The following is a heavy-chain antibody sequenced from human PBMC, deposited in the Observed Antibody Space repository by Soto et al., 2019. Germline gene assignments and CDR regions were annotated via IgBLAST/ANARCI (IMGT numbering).Heavy chain of an antibody. D-gene: IGHD5-18*01. CDR3: ARGVFRGYSYGPDY. CDR1: GYTFTSYD. Sequence: ASVKVSYKASGYTFTSYDIYWVLQATGQGLEWMGWMNPNSGNTGYAQKFQGRVTMTRNTSISTAYMELSSLRSEDTAVYYCARGVFRGYSYGPDYWGQGTLVTVSS. CDR2: MNPNSGNT. V-gene: IGHV1-8*01. J-gene: IGHJ4*02.